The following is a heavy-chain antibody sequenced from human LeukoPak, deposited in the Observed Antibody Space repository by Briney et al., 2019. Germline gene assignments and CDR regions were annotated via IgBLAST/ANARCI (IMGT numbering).Heavy chain of an antibody. J-gene: IGHJ4*02. CDR2: IYYSGST. Sequence: SETLSLTCTVSGGSISSGGYYWSWIRQHPGKGLEWIGYIYYSGSTYYNPSLKSRVTMSVDTSKNQFSLKLSFVTAADTAVYYCARGRGSSWFDYWGQGTLVTVSS. V-gene: IGHV4-31*03. CDR3: ARGRGSSWFDY. D-gene: IGHD6-13*01. CDR1: GGSISSGGYY.